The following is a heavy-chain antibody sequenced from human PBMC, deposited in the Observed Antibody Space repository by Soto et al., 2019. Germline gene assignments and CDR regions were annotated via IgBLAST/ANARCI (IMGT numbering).Heavy chain of an antibody. CDR1: GFTFSSYA. CDR2: ISDDGDNE. Sequence: GGSLRLSCAASGFTFSSYAMHWVRQAPGKGLEWVAAISDDGDNEYYADSVRGRFTISRDNSKNTLYLQMNSLRAEDTAVYHCARALAVAGSGPDNWGQGTLVTVSS. J-gene: IGHJ4*02. V-gene: IGHV3-30-3*01. D-gene: IGHD6-19*01. CDR3: ARALAVAGSGPDN.